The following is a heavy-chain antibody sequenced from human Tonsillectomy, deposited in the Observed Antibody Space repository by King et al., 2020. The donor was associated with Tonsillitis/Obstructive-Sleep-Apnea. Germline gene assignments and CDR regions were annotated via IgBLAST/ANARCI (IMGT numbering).Heavy chain of an antibody. CDR1: GYTFTNYY. CDR3: ATDGRGTTVTTPQPYFHY. Sequence: QLVQSGAEVKKPGASVRVSCKASGYTFTNYYMHWVRQAPGQGPEWMGIINPDGGSATSAQRFQDRVTMTSDTSTSTFYMEMSNLRSDDTAVYYCATDGRGTTVTTPQPYFHYWGQGTLVTVSS. CDR2: INPDGGSA. V-gene: IGHV1-46*01. J-gene: IGHJ4*02. D-gene: IGHD4-17*01.